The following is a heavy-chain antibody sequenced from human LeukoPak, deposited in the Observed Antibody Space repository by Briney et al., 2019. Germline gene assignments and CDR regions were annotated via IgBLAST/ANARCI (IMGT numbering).Heavy chain of an antibody. J-gene: IGHJ4*02. V-gene: IGHV3-30-3*01. CDR2: ISYDGSNK. D-gene: IGHD5-24*01. CDR3: ARGDGYKNGYFDY. CDR1: GFTFSSYA. Sequence: GGSLRLSCAASGFTFSSYAMHWVRQAPGKGLEWVAVISYDGSNKYYADSVKGRFTISRDNSKNTLYLQMNSLRAEDTAVYYCARGDGYKNGYFDYWGQGTLVTVSS.